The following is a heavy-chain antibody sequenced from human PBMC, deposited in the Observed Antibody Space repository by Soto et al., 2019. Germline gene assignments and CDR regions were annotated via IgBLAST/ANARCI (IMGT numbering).Heavy chain of an antibody. Sequence: GGSLRLSCVVSGLSLTHYAIAWGRQAPGKGLECISTIDVLNGAWYSDSVRGRLAISRDVSRNTVYLQMGSLRVEDTAIYFCSDWRAGGPVNLDHWGPGTVVTVSS. CDR3: SDWRAGGPVNLDH. CDR1: GLSLTHYA. V-gene: IGHV3-23*05. D-gene: IGHD2-15*01. CDR2: IDVLNGA. J-gene: IGHJ4*02.